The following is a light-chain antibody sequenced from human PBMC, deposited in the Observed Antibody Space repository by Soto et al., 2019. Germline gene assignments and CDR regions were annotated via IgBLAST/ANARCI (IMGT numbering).Light chain of an antibody. CDR3: QQSYSTPIT. V-gene: IGKV1-39*01. Sequence: DVQVTQSPSSLSAAVGDRVTISCRTSQTIVTYLTWYQHKPGNAPKLLMFSASTLQSGVPSRFRGSGSGTEFTLTITSVQPDDFATYYCQQSYSTPITFGQGTRLEIK. CDR1: QTIVTY. CDR2: SAS. J-gene: IGKJ5*01.